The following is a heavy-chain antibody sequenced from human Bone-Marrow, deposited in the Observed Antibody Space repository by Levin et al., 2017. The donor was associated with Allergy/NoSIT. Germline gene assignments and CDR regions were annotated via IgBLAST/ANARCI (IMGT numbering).Heavy chain of an antibody. CDR1: GFTVSSSY. CDR3: ARGWFGELLSH. D-gene: IGHD3-10*01. Sequence: PGGSLRLSCAASGFTVSSSYMSWVRQAPGQGPEWVSVIYSGGSTYYADTVKGRFTISRDNSTNTLYLQMNSLRAEDTAVYYCARGWFGELLSHWGQGTLVTVSS. J-gene: IGHJ4*02. V-gene: IGHV3-53*01. CDR2: IYSGGST.